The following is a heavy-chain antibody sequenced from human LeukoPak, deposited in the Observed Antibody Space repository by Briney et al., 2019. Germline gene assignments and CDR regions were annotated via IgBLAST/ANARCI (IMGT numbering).Heavy chain of an antibody. D-gene: IGHD5-18*01. CDR1: GFTFSSYG. J-gene: IGHJ6*04. CDR2: INPNSGGT. CDR3: ARDSGYSYGLDV. V-gene: IGHV1-2*02. Sequence: GGSLRLSCAASGFTFSSYGMHWVRQAPGQGLEWMGWINPNSGGTNYAQKFQGRVTMTRDTSISTAYMELSRLRSDDTAVYYCARDSGYSYGLDVWGKGTTVTVSS.